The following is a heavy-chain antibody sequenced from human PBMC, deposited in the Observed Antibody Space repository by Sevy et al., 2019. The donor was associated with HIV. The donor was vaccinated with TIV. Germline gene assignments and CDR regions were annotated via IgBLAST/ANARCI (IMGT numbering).Heavy chain of an antibody. CDR1: GFNFSVYS. CDR3: ARSVEGHFDY. V-gene: IGHV3-48*02. J-gene: IGHJ4*02. D-gene: IGHD1-1*01. CDR2: MTSDTRTI. Sequence: GGSLRLSCAASGFNFSVYSMNWVRQAPGKGLEWISYMTSDTRTIKYAESVKGRFTIYRDNARNSVYLQMNSLRDEDTAVYYCARSVEGHFDYWGQGTLVTVSS.